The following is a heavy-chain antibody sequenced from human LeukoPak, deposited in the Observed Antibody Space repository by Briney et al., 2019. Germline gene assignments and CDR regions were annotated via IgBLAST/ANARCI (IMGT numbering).Heavy chain of an antibody. V-gene: IGHV5-51*01. CDR1: EYSFTSYW. J-gene: IGHJ6*03. CDR2: IYPGDSDI. D-gene: IGHD6-19*01. CDR3: ARYQSDMVAVAGTTYYYYYYMDV. Sequence: GESLKISCKGSEYSFTSYWIGGVRPMPGKGLEWMGIIYPGDSDIRYSPSFQGQVTISADKSISTAYLQWSSLKASDTAMYYCARYQSDMVAVAGTTYYYYYYMDVWGKGTTVTVSS.